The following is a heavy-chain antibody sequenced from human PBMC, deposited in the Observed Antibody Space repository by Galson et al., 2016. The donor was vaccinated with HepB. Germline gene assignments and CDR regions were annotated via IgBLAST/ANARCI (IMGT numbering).Heavy chain of an antibody. D-gene: IGHD6-19*01. Sequence: SVKVSCKASGYALRSHPMHWVRQAPGQRLEWMGHINSGNDNTKYSEKFQGRVTITRDTPANIVYMELSGLEFEDTAVYYCAREEAVTRPPRVWFDPWGQGTLVTVSS. CDR3: AREEAVTRPPRVWFDP. V-gene: IGHV1-3*01. CDR1: GYALRSHP. CDR2: INSGNDNT. J-gene: IGHJ5*02.